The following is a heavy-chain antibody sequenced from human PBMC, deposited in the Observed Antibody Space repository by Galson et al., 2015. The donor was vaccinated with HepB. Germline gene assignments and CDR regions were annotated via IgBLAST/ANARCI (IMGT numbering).Heavy chain of an antibody. CDR3: ARDPHSDYDPYLQH. Sequence: SLRLSCAVSGFTFSAYTMTWVRQAPGKGLEWVSAIGGSGDSAYYADSVRGRFTISRDNSKNTLYMQMNSLRAEDTAVYYCARDPHSDYDPYLQHWGQGTLVTVSS. D-gene: IGHD3-22*01. V-gene: IGHV3-23*01. CDR1: GFTFSAYT. J-gene: IGHJ1*01. CDR2: IGGSGDSA.